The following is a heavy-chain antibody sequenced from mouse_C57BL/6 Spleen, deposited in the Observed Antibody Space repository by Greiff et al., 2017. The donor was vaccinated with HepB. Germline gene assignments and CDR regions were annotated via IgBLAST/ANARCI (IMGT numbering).Heavy chain of an antibody. D-gene: IGHD3-2*02. CDR1: GFTFSSYA. CDR2: ISDGGSYT. CDR3: ARAPAQAYYFDY. Sequence: EVKVEESGGGLVKPGGSLKLSCAASGFTFSSYAMSWVRQTPEKRLEWVATISDGGSYTYYPDNVKSRFTISRDNAKNNLYLQMSHLKSEDTAMYYCARAPAQAYYFDYWGQGTTLTVSS. V-gene: IGHV5-4*03. J-gene: IGHJ2*01.